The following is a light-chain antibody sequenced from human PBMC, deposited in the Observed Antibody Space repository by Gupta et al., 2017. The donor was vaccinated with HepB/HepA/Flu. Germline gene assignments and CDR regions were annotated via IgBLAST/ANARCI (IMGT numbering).Light chain of an antibody. J-gene: IGLJ2*01. CDR3: GTWDSSLSAVV. CDR1: SSNIGNNY. V-gene: IGLV1-51*01. CDR2: DNN. Sequence: QSVLTQPPSVSTAPGQKVTISCSGSSSNIGNNYVSWYQQHPGTTPKLLIYDNNKRPSVIPDRFSGSKSGTSATLGITGLQTGDEADYYCGTWDSSLSAVVFGGGTKLTVL.